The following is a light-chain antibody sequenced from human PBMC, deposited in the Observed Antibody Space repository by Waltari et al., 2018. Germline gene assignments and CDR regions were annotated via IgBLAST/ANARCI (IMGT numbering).Light chain of an antibody. V-gene: IGKV3-20*01. J-gene: IGKJ5*01. CDR2: GAS. CDR3: QHYGSSPGGT. Sequence: EIVLTQSPGTLSLSPGARPTLSCRASQSVSSSYLTWYQQKPGQAPRLLIDGASSSATGIPDRFSGSGSGTDFTLTIRRLEPEDFALYYCQHYGSSPGGTFGQRTRLEIK. CDR1: QSVSSSY.